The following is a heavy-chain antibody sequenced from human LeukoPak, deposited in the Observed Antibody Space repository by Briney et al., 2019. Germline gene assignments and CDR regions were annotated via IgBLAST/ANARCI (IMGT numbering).Heavy chain of an antibody. J-gene: IGHJ4*02. V-gene: IGHV3-73*01. CDR2: IRSKANSYAT. CDR1: GFTFSGSA. D-gene: IGHD6-19*01. CDR3: TIILRPHHMGGYSSGSSFDY. Sequence: GGSLRLSCAASGFTFSGSAMHWVRQASGKGLEWVGRIRSKANSYATAYAASVKGRFTISRDDSKNTAYLQMNSLKTEDTAVYHCTIILRPHHMGGYSSGSSFDYWGQGTLVTVSS.